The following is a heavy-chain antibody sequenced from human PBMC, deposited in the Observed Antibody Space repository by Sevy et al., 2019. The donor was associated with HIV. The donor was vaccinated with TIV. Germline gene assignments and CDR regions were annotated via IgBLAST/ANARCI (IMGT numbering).Heavy chain of an antibody. CDR2: IYYTGST. Sequence: LSLTCSVSGASINSGGYYWTWIRQHPGKGLGWIGYIYYTGSTYYTPSLMSRVTMSLDTSKRQFSLKLRYVTDADTAVYYCARALDSGYQVDSWGPGTLVTVSS. V-gene: IGHV4-31*03. D-gene: IGHD5-12*01. CDR3: ARALDSGYQVDS. CDR1: GASINSGGYY. J-gene: IGHJ4*02.